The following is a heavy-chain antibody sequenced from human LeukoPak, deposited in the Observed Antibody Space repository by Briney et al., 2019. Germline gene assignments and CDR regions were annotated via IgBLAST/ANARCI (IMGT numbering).Heavy chain of an antibody. J-gene: IGHJ2*01. CDR2: INHSGST. Sequence: SETLSLTCVVYGGSFSGYYWSWIRQPPGKGLEWIGEINHSGSTNYNPSLKSRVTISVDTSKNQFSLKLSSVTAADTAVYYCARGSSGSYYLDWYFDLWGRGTLVTVSS. D-gene: IGHD1-26*01. V-gene: IGHV4-34*01. CDR1: GGSFSGYY. CDR3: ARGSSGSYYLDWYFDL.